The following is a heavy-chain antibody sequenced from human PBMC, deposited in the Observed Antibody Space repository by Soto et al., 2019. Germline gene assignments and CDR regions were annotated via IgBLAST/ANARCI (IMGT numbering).Heavy chain of an antibody. Sequence: SETLSLTCTVSGGTITTGGHFWSWIRQYPGKGLEWIGYIYYSGTTHYNPSLKSRVTISIDTSKNQFSLNLSSVTAADTAVYYCARVMGYCSSNSCYRTYYYMDVWGKGTTVTVSS. J-gene: IGHJ6*03. CDR2: IYYSGTT. CDR1: GGTITTGGHF. V-gene: IGHV4-31*03. D-gene: IGHD2-2*01. CDR3: ARVMGYCSSNSCYRTYYYMDV.